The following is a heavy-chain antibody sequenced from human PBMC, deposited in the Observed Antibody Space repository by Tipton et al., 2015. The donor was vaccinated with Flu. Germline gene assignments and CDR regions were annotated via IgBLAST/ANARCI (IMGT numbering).Heavy chain of an antibody. J-gene: IGHJ6*02. Sequence: SLRLSCTASGFTFGDYAMNWFRQAPGKGLEWVGFIRSKAYGGTTEYAASVKGRFTISRDDSKSIAYLQMNSLKTEDTAVYYCTRDTRVEMATIIYYGMDVWGQGTTVTVSS. D-gene: IGHD5-24*01. CDR2: IRSKAYGGTT. V-gene: IGHV3-49*03. CDR3: TRDTRVEMATIIYYGMDV. CDR1: GFTFGDYA.